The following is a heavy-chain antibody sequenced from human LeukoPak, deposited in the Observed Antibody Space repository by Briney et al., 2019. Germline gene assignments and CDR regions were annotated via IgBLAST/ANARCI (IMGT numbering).Heavy chain of an antibody. V-gene: IGHV1-2*02. Sequence: GASVKVSCKASGYTFTGYYMHWVRQAPGQGLEWMGWINPNSGGTNYAQKFQGRVTMTRDTSISTAYMELSRLRSDDTAVYYCAGSSSWYAPSGWFDPWGQGTLVTVSS. CDR2: INPNSGGT. D-gene: IGHD6-13*01. CDR1: GYTFTGYY. J-gene: IGHJ5*02. CDR3: AGSSSWYAPSGWFDP.